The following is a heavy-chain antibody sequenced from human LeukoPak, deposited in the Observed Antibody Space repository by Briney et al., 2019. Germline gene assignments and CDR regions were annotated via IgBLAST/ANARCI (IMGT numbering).Heavy chain of an antibody. Sequence: SETLSLTCTVSGGSMTSHYWSWIWQPPGKGLEWIGYVYYSGNTKYNPSLKSRVTMSVDTSKNQFSLRLSSVTARDTAVYYCARHGDSSSYYFDYWGRGTLVTVSS. V-gene: IGHV4-59*08. CDR3: ARHGDSSSYYFDY. D-gene: IGHD6-6*01. CDR2: VYYSGNT. CDR1: GGSMTSHY. J-gene: IGHJ4*02.